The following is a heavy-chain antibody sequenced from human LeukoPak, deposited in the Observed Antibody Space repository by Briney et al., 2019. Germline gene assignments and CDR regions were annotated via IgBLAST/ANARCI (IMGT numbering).Heavy chain of an antibody. D-gene: IGHD1-26*01. V-gene: IGHV4-4*02. CDR1: AGSISSSSW. CDR3: ARQKWEQQGRDYYFNGLDV. Sequence: PSETLSLTCSVSAGSISSSSWWSWVRQSPVKGVEWIGEIYLYGTTNYNPSLKSRVTMSVDRSKNQFSLKLSSVTAADTAVYYCARQKWEQQGRDYYFNGLDVWGPGTTVTVSS. J-gene: IGHJ6*02. CDR2: IYLYGTT.